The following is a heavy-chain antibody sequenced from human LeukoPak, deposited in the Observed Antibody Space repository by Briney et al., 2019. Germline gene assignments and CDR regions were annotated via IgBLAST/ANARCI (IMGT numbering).Heavy chain of an antibody. CDR2: ISSSGSTV. CDR3: ARVDYGGNSGPLEYYYYYYYMDV. J-gene: IGHJ6*03. CDR1: GYTFSDYY. Sequence: GGSLRLSCAASGYTFSDYYMSWIRQAPGKGLEWVSYISSSGSTVYYADSVKGRFTISRDNAKNSLYLQMTSVRAEDTAAYYCARVDYGGNSGPLEYYYYYYYMDVWGKGTTVTVSS. V-gene: IGHV3-11*01. D-gene: IGHD4-23*01.